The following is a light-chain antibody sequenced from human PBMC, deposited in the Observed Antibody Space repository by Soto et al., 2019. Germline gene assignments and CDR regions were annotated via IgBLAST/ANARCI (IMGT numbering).Light chain of an antibody. CDR1: SSNIETNYD. J-gene: IGLJ3*02. Sequence: QSVLTQPPSVSGAPGQRVAISCTGSSSNIETNYDVHWYHHLPGTAPKLLIYGTHNRPSGVPDRFSGSRSGTSASLAITGLQAEDEGDYYCQSYDSSLPGWVFGGGTTLTVL. CDR3: QSYDSSLPGWV. V-gene: IGLV1-40*01. CDR2: GTH.